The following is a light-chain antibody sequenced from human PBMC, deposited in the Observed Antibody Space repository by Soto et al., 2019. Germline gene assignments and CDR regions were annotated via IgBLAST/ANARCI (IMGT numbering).Light chain of an antibody. Sequence: EIVMTQSPATLSVSPGERVTLSCRASLGISINLAWYQQRPGQAPRLLIYGASTRATGVPTRFSGSRSGTEFTLTISSLQSEDLAVYHCQQYNKWPQTFGQGTKVDI. CDR2: GAS. CDR1: LGISIN. V-gene: IGKV3-15*01. CDR3: QQYNKWPQT. J-gene: IGKJ1*01.